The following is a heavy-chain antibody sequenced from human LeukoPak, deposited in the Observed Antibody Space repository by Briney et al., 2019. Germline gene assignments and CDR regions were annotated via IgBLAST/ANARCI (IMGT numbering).Heavy chain of an antibody. J-gene: IGHJ4*02. CDR1: GGTFSSYA. CDR2: IIPIFSTA. V-gene: IGHV1-69*13. CDR3: ARRGGDYFYYFDY. Sequence: SVKVSCKASGGTFSSYAISWVRQAPGQGLEWMGGIIPIFSTANYAQKFQGRVTITADESTSTAYMELSSLRSEDTAVYYCARRGGDYFYYFDYWGQGTLVTVSS. D-gene: IGHD4-17*01.